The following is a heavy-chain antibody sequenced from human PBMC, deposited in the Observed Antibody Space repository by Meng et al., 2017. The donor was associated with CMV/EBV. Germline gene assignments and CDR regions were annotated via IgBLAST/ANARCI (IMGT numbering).Heavy chain of an antibody. D-gene: IGHD1-20*01. J-gene: IGHJ4*02. CDR2: ISNSGSAK. CDR1: GFTFSSYE. CDR3: ARDSRITGNQRLVDY. Sequence: GESLKISCAASGFTFSSYEMNWVRQAPGKGLEWVSYISNSGSAKYYADSLRGRFTISRDNAKNSLYLQMNSLRADDTAVYYCARDSRITGNQRLVDYWGQGTLVTVSS. V-gene: IGHV3-48*03.